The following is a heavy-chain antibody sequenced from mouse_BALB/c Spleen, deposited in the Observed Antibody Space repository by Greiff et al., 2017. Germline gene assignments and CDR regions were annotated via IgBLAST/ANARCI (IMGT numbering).Heavy chain of an antibody. Sequence: QVQLQQSGAELAKPGASVKMSCKASGYTFTSYWMHWVKQRPGQGLEWIGYINPSTGYTEYTQKFKDKATLTADKSSSTAYMQLSSLTSEDSAVYYCARGNYYAMDYWGQGTSVTVSS. J-gene: IGHJ4*01. CDR2: INPSTGYT. V-gene: IGHV1-7*01. CDR3: ARGNYYAMDY. CDR1: GYTFTSYW.